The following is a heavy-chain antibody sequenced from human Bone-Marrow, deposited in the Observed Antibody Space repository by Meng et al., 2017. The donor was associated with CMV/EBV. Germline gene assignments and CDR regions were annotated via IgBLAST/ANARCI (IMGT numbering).Heavy chain of an antibody. J-gene: IGHJ4*02. V-gene: IGHV4-61*05. CDR1: GGSISSSSYY. D-gene: IGHD6-19*01. CDR3: ARVGYSSTPGIDY. CDR2: IYYSGST. Sequence: SETLSLTCTVSGGSISSSSYYWGWIRQPPGKGLEWIGYIYYSGSTNYNPSLKSRVTISVDTSKNQFSLKLSSVTAADTAVYYCARVGYSSTPGIDYWGQGTLVTVSS.